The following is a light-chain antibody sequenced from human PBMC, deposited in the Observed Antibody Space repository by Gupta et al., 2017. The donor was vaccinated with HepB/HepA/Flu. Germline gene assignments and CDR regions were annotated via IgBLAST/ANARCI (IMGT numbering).Light chain of an antibody. CDR2: NAA. CDR3: QHTYSPRPFT. Sequence: DIQMIQSPSSLSASVGDTVPLACRSSQTIAMFVNWFQQKPGQAPKLLIYNAARWQSGVPSRFSGSGNGKYLTLTISGRQLEDLGPYYCQHTYSPRPFTFGHGTKVDIK. V-gene: IGKV1-39*01. CDR1: QTIAMF. J-gene: IGKJ3*01.